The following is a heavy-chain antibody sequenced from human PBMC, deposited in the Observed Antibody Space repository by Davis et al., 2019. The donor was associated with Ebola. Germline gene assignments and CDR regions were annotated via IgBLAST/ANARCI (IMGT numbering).Heavy chain of an antibody. CDR1: EFTFSSYG. D-gene: IGHD6-19*01. Sequence: GESLKISCAASEFTFSSYGMTWVRQAPGKGLEWVSSISAGGTAPYYADSVKGRFTISRENSKNTLYLQMNSLRTEDTAVYYCAKDRGSGWSEIYYHYYGMDVWGQGTTVTVSS. CDR2: ISAGGTAP. CDR3: AKDRGSGWSEIYYHYYGMDV. V-gene: IGHV3-23*01. J-gene: IGHJ6*02.